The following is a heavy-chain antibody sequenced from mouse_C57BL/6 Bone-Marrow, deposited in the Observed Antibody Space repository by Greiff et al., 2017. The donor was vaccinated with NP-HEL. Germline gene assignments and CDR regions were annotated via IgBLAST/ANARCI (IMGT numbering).Heavy chain of an antibody. CDR3: AKYFDY. Sequence: QVQLQQSGAELARPGASVKMSCKASGYTFTSYTMHWVKQRPGQGLEWIGYINPSSGYTKYNQKFKDKATFTADKSSSTAYMQLSSLTSEYSAIYYCAKYFDYWGQGTLVTVSA. CDR1: GYTFTSYT. V-gene: IGHV1-4*01. CDR2: INPSSGYT. D-gene: IGHD2-10*02. J-gene: IGHJ3*01.